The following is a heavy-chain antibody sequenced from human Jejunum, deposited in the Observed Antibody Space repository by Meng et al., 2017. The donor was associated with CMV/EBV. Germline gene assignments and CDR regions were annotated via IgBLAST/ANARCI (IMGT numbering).Heavy chain of an antibody. J-gene: IGHJ4*02. CDR2: IYASGST. V-gene: IGHV4-61*02. CDR3: ARGRLQSEYFDY. D-gene: IGHD5-24*01. Sequence: QVQLQEPGPGLAKPSQTLSLPCTVSGGSMSSGDYFWTWIRQPAGKGLEWIGRIYASGSTSYHPSLESRLTISVDTSKNQFSLKMSSVTAADTAVYYCARGRLQSEYFDYWGQGTLVTVSS. CDR1: GGSMSSGDYF.